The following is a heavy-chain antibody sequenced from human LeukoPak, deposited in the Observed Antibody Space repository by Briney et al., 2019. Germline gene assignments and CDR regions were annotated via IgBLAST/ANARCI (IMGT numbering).Heavy chain of an antibody. CDR2: IYTSGST. D-gene: IGHD2-2*01. V-gene: IGHV4-61*02. CDR1: GGSISSGSYY. Sequence: SETLYLTRNVSGGSISSGSYYWSWLRQPARKGLEWNGRIYTSGSTKYNASLKSRLTISRDTSQNQFSPQLRPVTPAHTPVYFRAKVAPTMPKPQRLGGYFQHWARDTRVTVPS. J-gene: IGHJ1*01. CDR3: AKVAPTMPKPQRLGGYFQH.